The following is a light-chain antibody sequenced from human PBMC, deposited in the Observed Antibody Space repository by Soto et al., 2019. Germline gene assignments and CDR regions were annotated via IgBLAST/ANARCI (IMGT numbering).Light chain of an antibody. Sequence: QSVLTQAPSASGTPGQRVTISCSGSSSNIGSNSANWYQQLPGTAPKLFIYSNNQRPSGVPDRFSGSTSGTSASLAISGLQSEDEADYYCAAWDDSLNAVIFGGGTQLTV. CDR1: SSNIGSNS. V-gene: IGLV1-44*01. J-gene: IGLJ2*01. CDR2: SNN. CDR3: AAWDDSLNAVI.